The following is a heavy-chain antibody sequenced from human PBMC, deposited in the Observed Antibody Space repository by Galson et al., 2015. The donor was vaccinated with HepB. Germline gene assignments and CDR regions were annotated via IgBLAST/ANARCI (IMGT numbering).Heavy chain of an antibody. V-gene: IGHV3-30*18. J-gene: IGHJ4*02. CDR3: AKPSLLTYWPNYFDY. Sequence: SLRLSCAASGFTFSSYGMHWVRQAPGKGLEWVAVISYDGSNKYYADSVKGRFTISRDNSKNTLYLQMNSLRAEDTAVYYCAKPSLLTYWPNYFDYWGQGTLVTVSS. CDR1: GFTFSSYG. CDR2: ISYDGSNK. D-gene: IGHD2-8*02.